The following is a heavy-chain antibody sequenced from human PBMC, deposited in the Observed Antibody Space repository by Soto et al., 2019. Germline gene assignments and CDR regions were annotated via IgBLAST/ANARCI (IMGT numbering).Heavy chain of an antibody. D-gene: IGHD6-13*01. J-gene: IGHJ4*02. V-gene: IGHV1-69*13. Sequence: SVKVSCKASGGTFSSYAISWVRQAPGQGLEWMGGIIPIFGTANYAQKFQGRVTITADESTSTAYMELSSLRSEDTAVYYCACGYSSSWYPDYWGQGTLVTLSS. CDR3: ACGYSSSWYPDY. CDR1: GGTFSSYA. CDR2: IIPIFGTA.